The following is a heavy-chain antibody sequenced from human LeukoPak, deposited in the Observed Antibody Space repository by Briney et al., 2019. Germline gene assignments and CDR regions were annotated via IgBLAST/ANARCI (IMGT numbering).Heavy chain of an antibody. CDR2: IYYSGST. CDR1: GGSISTSSYY. Sequence: SETLSLTCTVSGGSISTSSYYWGWIRQPPGKGLEWIGNIYYSGSTYYSPSLKSRVTISVDTSKNQFSLKLSSVTAADTAVYYCARDASAIAAAGDSFDYWGQGTLVTVSS. D-gene: IGHD6-13*01. J-gene: IGHJ4*02. CDR3: ARDASAIAAAGDSFDY. V-gene: IGHV4-39*07.